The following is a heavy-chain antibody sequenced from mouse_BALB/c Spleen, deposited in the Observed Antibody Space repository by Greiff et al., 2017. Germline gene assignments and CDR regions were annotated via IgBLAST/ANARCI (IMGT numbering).Heavy chain of an antibody. V-gene: IGHV5-17*02. J-gene: IGHJ2*01. CDR1: GFTFSSFG. Sequence: EVKLVESGGGLVQPGGSRKLSCAASGFTFSSFGMHWVRQAPEKGLEWVAYISSGSSTIYYADTVKGRFTISRDNPKNTLFLQMTSLRSEDTAMYYCARVITTYFDYWGQGTTLTVSS. CDR2: ISSGSSTI. CDR3: ARVITTYFDY. D-gene: IGHD2-4*01.